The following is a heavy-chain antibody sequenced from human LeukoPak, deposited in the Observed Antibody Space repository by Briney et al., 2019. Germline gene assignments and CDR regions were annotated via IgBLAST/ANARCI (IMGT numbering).Heavy chain of an antibody. V-gene: IGHV1-2*06. Sequence: ASVKVSCKASGYTFTDYYIHWVRQAPGQGLEWMGRINPNSGGTNYAQKFQGRVTMTRDKSISTAYMELSRLKSDDPAVYYCARSGGYDSTFDYWGQGTLVTVSS. D-gene: IGHD3-22*01. CDR2: INPNSGGT. J-gene: IGHJ4*02. CDR3: ARSGGYDSTFDY. CDR1: GYTFTDYY.